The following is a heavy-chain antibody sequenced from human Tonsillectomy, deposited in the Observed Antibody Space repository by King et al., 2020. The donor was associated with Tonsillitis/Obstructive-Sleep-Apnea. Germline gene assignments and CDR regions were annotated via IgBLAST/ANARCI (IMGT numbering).Heavy chain of an antibody. CDR3: ARGGDIVVVPAAMNWFDP. CDR2: IWYDVSNK. CDR1: GFTFSSYG. V-gene: IGHV3-33*01. D-gene: IGHD2-2*01. J-gene: IGHJ5*02. Sequence: VQLVESGGGVVQPGRSLRLSCAASGFTFSSYGMHWVRQAPGKGLEWGAVIWYDVSNKYYADSVKGRFTISRDNAKNTLYLQMNSLRAEDTAVYYCARGGDIVVVPAAMNWFDPWGQGTLVTVSS.